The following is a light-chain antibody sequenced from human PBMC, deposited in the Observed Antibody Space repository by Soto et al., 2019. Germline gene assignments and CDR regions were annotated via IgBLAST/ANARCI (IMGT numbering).Light chain of an antibody. CDR2: DAS. CDR3: QQYGSSPYT. J-gene: IGKJ2*01. CDR1: QSVSSNF. Sequence: EIVLTQSPGTLSLSPGERATLSCRASQSVSSNFLAWYQQKPGQAPRLIIYDASSRATGIPDSLSGSGSGTDFTLIIIRLEPEDFAVYYCQQYGSSPYTFGQGTKLEIK. V-gene: IGKV3-20*01.